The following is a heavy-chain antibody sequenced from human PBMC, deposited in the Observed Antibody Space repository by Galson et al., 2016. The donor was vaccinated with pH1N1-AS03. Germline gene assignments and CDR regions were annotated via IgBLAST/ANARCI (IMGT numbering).Heavy chain of an antibody. CDR2: IMYDGNRK. D-gene: IGHD3-22*01. CDR3: ARDYYERDSYYYSAAGS. Sequence: SLRLSCAASGFTFVRYKLHWVRQAPGKGLEWVAVIMYDGNRKYYADSVNGRFTISRDNSKNTLYLQMDSLRPEDTAIYYCARDYYERDSYYYSAAGSWGQETQVTVSS. J-gene: IGHJ4*02. CDR1: GFTFVRYK. V-gene: IGHV3-30-3*01.